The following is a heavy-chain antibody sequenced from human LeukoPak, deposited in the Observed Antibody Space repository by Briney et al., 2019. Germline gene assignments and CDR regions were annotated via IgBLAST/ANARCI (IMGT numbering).Heavy chain of an antibody. J-gene: IGHJ3*02. V-gene: IGHV1-8*01. Sequence: ASVKVSCKASGYTFTSYDINWVRQAPGPGLERMGWMNTNSGNTGYAQKFQGRVTMTRNTSISTAYMELSSLRSEDTAVYYCAISLSSRGAFDIWGQGTMVTVSS. D-gene: IGHD6-19*01. CDR2: MNTNSGNT. CDR1: GYTFTSYD. CDR3: AISLSSRGAFDI.